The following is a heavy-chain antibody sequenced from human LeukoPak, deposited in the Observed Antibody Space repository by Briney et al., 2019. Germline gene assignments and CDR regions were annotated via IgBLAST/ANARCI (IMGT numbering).Heavy chain of an antibody. Sequence: GGSLRLSCAASGFTFSSYSLNWVRQAPGKGLEWVSFISSSSITIYYADSVKGRFTISRDNAEKSLFLQMNSLRAEDTAVYYCARDRGGSYSAIDYWGQGTLVTVSS. CDR2: ISSSSITI. D-gene: IGHD2-15*01. CDR1: GFTFSSYS. CDR3: ARDRGGSYSAIDY. J-gene: IGHJ4*02. V-gene: IGHV3-48*04.